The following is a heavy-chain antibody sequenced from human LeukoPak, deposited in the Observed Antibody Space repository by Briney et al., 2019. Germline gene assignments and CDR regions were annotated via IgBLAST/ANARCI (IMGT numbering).Heavy chain of an antibody. CDR2: INHSGST. CDR1: GGSFSGYY. V-gene: IGHV4-34*01. D-gene: IGHD3-3*01. Sequence: SETLSLTCAVYGGSFSGYYWSWIRQPPGKGLEWIEEINHSGSTKYNPSNKSRVTISVDTSKNQFSLKLSSVTAADTAVYYCARGTGYTIFGVVIIQGFDYWGQGTLVTVSS. CDR3: ARGTGYTIFGVVIIQGFDY. J-gene: IGHJ4*02.